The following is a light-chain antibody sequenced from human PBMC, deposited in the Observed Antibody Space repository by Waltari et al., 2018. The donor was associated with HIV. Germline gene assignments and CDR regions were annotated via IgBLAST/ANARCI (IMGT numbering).Light chain of an antibody. Sequence: QSALTQPASVSGSPGQSITISCTGTSSDVGGYTYVSWYQQHPGKAPKLMIYAVSNRPSGGSNRFSGSKSGNTASLTISGLQAEDEADYYCSSYTSSRSYVFGTGTRVTV. CDR1: SSDVGGYTY. CDR2: AVS. J-gene: IGLJ1*01. CDR3: SSYTSSRSYV. V-gene: IGLV2-14*03.